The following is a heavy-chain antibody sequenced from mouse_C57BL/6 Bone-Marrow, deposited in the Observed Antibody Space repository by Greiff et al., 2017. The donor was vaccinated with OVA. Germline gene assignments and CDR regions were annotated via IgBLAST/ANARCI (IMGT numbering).Heavy chain of an antibody. V-gene: IGHV1-54*01. D-gene: IGHD1-1*01. Sequence: QVQLQQSGAELVRPGTSVKVSCKASGYAFTNYLIEWVKQRPGQGLEWIGVINPGSDGTNYNEKFKGKATLTADKSSSTAYMQLSSLTSEDSAVYFCARRITTVAGLDYWGQGTTLTVSS. J-gene: IGHJ2*01. CDR3: ARRITTVAGLDY. CDR2: INPGSDGT. CDR1: GYAFTNYL.